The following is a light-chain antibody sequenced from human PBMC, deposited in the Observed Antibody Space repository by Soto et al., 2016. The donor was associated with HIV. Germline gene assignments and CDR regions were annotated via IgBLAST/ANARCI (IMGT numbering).Light chain of an antibody. CDR1: ALPKQY. Sequence: SYELTQPPSVSVSPGQTARITCSGDALPKQYAYWYQQKPGQAPVLVIYKDSERPSGIPERFSGSSSGTTVTLTISGVQAEDEADYYCQSADFIGLHVLFGGGTKLTVL. CDR2: KDS. V-gene: IGLV3-25*03. CDR3: QSADFIGLHVL. J-gene: IGLJ3*02.